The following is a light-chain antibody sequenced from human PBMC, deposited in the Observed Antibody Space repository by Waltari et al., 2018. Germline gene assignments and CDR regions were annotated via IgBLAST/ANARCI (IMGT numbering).Light chain of an antibody. CDR3: QQRSNWPPT. V-gene: IGKV3-11*01. CDR1: QSVSSY. CDR2: DAS. J-gene: IGKJ4*01. Sequence: ILFTQSPATLSLSPGERATLSGRASQSVSSYFAWYQQKPGQAPRLLIYDASTRATGIPARFSGSGSGTDFTLTISSLEPEDFAVYYCQQRSNWPPTFGGGTKVEIK.